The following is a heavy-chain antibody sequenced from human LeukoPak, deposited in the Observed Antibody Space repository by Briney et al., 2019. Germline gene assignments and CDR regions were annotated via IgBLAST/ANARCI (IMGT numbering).Heavy chain of an antibody. J-gene: IGHJ3*02. CDR1: GFTFSSYE. D-gene: IGHD2-15*01. V-gene: IGHV3-48*03. CDR3: ARYCSGGSCYGHDAFDI. CDR2: ISSSGSTI. Sequence: PGGSLRLSCAASGFTFSSYEMNWVRQAPGKGLEWVSCISSSGSTIYYADSVKGRFTISRDNAKNSLYLQMNSLRAEDTAVYYCARYCSGGSCYGHDAFDIWGQGTMVTVSS.